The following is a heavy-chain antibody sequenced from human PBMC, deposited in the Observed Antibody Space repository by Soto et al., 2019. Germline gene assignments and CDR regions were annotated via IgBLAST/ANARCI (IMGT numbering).Heavy chain of an antibody. V-gene: IGHV1-46*01. CDR3: AREGSYCSSSSCMIGSRLDH. D-gene: IGHD2-2*01. CDR2: INPSGGST. J-gene: IGHJ5*02. CDR1: GYTFTSYY. Sequence: ASVKVSCKASGYTFTSYYMHWVRQAPGQGLEWMGIINPSGGSTSYAQKFQGRVTMTRDTSTSTVHMALSSLRSEGTAVYYCAREGSYCSSSSCMIGSRLDHWAQGTLVTVSS.